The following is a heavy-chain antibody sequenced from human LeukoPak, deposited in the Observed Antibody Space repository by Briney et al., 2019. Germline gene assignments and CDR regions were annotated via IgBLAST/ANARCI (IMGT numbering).Heavy chain of an antibody. CDR2: INSDGSST. Sequence: GGSLRLSCAASGFTFSSYWMHWVRQAPGKGLVWVSRINSDGSSTSYADSVKGRFTISRDNAKNTLFLQMNSLRAEDTAVYTCAREGAVTGDFDYRGQGTLVTVSS. CDR1: GFTFSSYW. V-gene: IGHV3-74*01. CDR3: AREGAVTGDFDY. J-gene: IGHJ4*02. D-gene: IGHD2-8*02.